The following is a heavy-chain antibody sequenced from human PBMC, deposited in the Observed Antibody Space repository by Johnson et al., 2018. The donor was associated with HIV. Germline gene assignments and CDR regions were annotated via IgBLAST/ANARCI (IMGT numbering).Heavy chain of an antibody. V-gene: IGHV3-30-3*01. CDR2: ISHDGSNK. D-gene: IGHD2-15*01. Sequence: QVQLVESGGGVVQPGRSLRLSCAASGFTFSSYAMFWVRQAPGKGLEWVAVISHDGSNKYYGDSVKGRFTISRDNSKNTLYLQLNSLRVEDTAVDYCAKVLDLVVVVAANLGAFDIWGQGTMVTVSS. CDR1: GFTFSSYA. CDR3: AKVLDLVVVVAANLGAFDI. J-gene: IGHJ3*02.